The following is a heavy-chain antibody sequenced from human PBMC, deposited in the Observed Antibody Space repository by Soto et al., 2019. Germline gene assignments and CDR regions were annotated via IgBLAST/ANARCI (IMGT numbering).Heavy chain of an antibody. J-gene: IGHJ6*02. CDR1: GYSFTSYW. V-gene: IGHV5-51*01. CDR3: ARHPWCYCDYGYYYYGMDV. Sequence: GESLKISCKGSGYSFTSYWIGWVRQMPGKGLEWMGIIYPGDSDTRYSPSFQGQVTISADKSISTAYLQWSSLKASDTAMYYCARHPWCYCDYGYYYYGMDVWGQGTTVPVSS. CDR2: IYPGDSDT. D-gene: IGHD4-17*01.